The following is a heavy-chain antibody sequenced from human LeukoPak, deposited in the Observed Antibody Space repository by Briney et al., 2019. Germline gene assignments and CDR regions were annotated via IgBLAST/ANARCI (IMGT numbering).Heavy chain of an antibody. CDR1: GFTFTNYW. D-gene: IGHD3-10*01. J-gene: IGHJ4*02. CDR3: VRYFYGSGSYDY. CDR2: ISNDGSDT. Sequence: GGSLRLSCAASGFTFTNYWMNWIRHVPGKVLEWVSHISNDGSDTDYADSVKGRCTISRDNAKNTLYLQMRSLRAEDTAVYYCVRYFYGSGSYDYWGQGTLLTVSS. V-gene: IGHV3-74*01.